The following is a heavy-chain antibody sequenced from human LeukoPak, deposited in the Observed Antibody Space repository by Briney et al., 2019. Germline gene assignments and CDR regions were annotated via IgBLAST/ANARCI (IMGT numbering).Heavy chain of an antibody. CDR3: GRPLQRGSWTQRALDY. Sequence: ASVKVSCKASGYTFTSYDINWVRQATGQGLEWMGWMNPNSGNTGYARKFQGRVTMTRNTSISTAYMELSSLRSEDTAVYYCGRPLQRGSWTQRALDYWGQGTLVTVSS. V-gene: IGHV1-8*01. CDR2: MNPNSGNT. CDR1: GYTFTSYD. D-gene: IGHD3-10*01. J-gene: IGHJ4*02.